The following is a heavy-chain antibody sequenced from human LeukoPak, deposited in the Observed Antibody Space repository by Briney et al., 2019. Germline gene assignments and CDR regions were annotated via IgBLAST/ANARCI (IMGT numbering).Heavy chain of an antibody. CDR1: GYSISSGYY. D-gene: IGHD2-15*01. V-gene: IGHV4-38-2*02. CDR2: IFHSGST. CDR3: AREPSRLRMDV. J-gene: IGHJ6*02. Sequence: SETLSLTCTVSGYSISSGYYWGWIRQPPEKGLEWIGSIFHSGSTYYNPSLKSRVTISVDTSKNQFSLKLSSVTAADTAVYYCAREPSRLRMDVWGQGTTVTVSS.